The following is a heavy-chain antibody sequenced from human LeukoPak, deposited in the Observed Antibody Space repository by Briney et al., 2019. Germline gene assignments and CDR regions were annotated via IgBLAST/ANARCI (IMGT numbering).Heavy chain of an antibody. J-gene: IGHJ4*02. CDR3: AKDPNQLLTLDH. CDR1: GCTVSHFG. D-gene: IGHD1-1*01. CDR2: IRADGSGR. Sequence: GGSLRLSCAASGCTVSHFGVYWAGQGPGQWLDWVAFIRADGSGRYYADSVNGRFTISRDNTWTTVFLQMTSLTPEDSGVYYCAKDPNQLLTLDHWGQGTLVTVSS. V-gene: IGHV3-30*02.